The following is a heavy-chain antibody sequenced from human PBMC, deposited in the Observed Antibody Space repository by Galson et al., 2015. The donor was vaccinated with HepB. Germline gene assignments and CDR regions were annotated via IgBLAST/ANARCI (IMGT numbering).Heavy chain of an antibody. D-gene: IGHD2-2*01. CDR2: ISSSSSYI. J-gene: IGHJ3*02. CDR1: GFTFSSYS. CDR3: ARDWNYCSSTSCTTDAFDI. Sequence: SLRLSCAASGFTFSSYSMNWVRQAPGKGLEWVSSISSSSSYIYYADSVKGRFTISRDNAKNSLYLQMNSLRAEDTAVYYCARDWNYCSSTSCTTDAFDIWGQGTMVTVSS. V-gene: IGHV3-21*01.